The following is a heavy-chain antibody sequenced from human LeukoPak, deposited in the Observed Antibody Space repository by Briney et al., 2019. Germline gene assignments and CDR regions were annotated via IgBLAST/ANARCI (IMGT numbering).Heavy chain of an antibody. CDR1: GGSISSSSYY. D-gene: IGHD2-2*01. CDR3: ARVFCGTTSCYSHYFYGMDV. CDR2: IYYSGST. J-gene: IGHJ6*02. Sequence: SETLSLTCTVSGGSISSSSYYWGWIRQPPGKGLEWIGSIYYSGSTYYNPSLKSRVTISVDTSKNQFSLKLSSVTAADTAVYYCARVFCGTTSCYSHYFYGMDVWGQGTTVTVSS. V-gene: IGHV4-39*07.